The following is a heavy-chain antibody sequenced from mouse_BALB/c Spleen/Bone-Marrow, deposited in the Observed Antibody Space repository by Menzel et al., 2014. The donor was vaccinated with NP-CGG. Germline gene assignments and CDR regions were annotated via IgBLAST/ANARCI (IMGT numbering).Heavy chain of an antibody. J-gene: IGHJ1*01. CDR1: GITFTSYD. V-gene: IGHV1S56*01. D-gene: IGHD1-2*01. Sequence: VKLQESGAELVKPGASVKLSCKASGITFTSYDINWVRQRPEQGLAWIGWIFPGDSTTKYNEKFKGKATLSTDKSSSTVHMQLSRLTSEDSAVYFCVRSRLRDWYFDVWGAGTTVTITS. CDR2: IFPGDSTT. CDR3: VRSRLRDWYFDV.